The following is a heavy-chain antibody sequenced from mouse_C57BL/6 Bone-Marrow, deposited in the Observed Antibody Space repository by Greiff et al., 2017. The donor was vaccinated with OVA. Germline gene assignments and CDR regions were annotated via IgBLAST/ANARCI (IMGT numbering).Heavy chain of an antibody. CDR1: GFNIKDDY. V-gene: IGHV14-4*01. CDR2: IDPENGDT. CDR3: TTCVRWSFAY. Sequence: VQLQQSGAELVRPGASVKLSCTASGFNIKDDYMHWVKQRPEQGLEWIGWIDPENGDTEYASKFQGKATITADTSSNTAYLQLSSLTSEDTAVYYCTTCVRWSFAYWGQGTLVTVSA. D-gene: IGHD2-3*01. J-gene: IGHJ3*01.